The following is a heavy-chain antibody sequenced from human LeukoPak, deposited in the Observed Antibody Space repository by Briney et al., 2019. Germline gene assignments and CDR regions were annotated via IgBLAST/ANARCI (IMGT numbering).Heavy chain of an antibody. V-gene: IGHV3-30-3*01. CDR1: GFTFSSYA. CDR3: AKDLTTYGFLGLAY. J-gene: IGHJ4*02. CDR2: ISYDGSNK. Sequence: PGGSLRLSCAASGFTFSSYAMHWVRQAPGKGLEWVSIISYDGSNKYYADSVKGRFTISRDNSKNTLYLQMNSLRAEDTALYYCAKDLTTYGFLGLAYWGQGTLVIVSS. D-gene: IGHD3-10*01.